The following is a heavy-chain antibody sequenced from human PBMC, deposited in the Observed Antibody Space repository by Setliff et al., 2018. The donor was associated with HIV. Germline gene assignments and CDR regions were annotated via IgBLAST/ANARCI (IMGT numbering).Heavy chain of an antibody. J-gene: IGHJ4*02. D-gene: IGHD2-15*01. CDR1: GGSFGDQF. V-gene: IGHV4-59*11. Sequence: SETLSLTCAVYGGSFGDQFWSWIRQPPGKGLEWIGSIYYSGSTNYNPSLKSRVTISVDTSKNQFSLKLSSVTAADTAVYYCARGAYCSGGSCYATLYYFDYWGQGTLVTVSS. CDR2: IYYSGST. CDR3: ARGAYCSGGSCYATLYYFDY.